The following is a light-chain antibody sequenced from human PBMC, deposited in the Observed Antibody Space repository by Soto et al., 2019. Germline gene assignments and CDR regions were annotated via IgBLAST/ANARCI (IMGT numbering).Light chain of an antibody. CDR2: SNN. V-gene: IGLV1-44*01. Sequence: QSVLTQPPSASGTPGQRVTISCSGSSSNIGSNTVNWYQQLPGTAPKLLIYSNNQRPSGVPDRFSCSKSGTSASLAISGLQSEDEADYYCAALDDSLNGRVFGGGTKLTVL. CDR1: SSNIGSNT. CDR3: AALDDSLNGRV. J-gene: IGLJ2*01.